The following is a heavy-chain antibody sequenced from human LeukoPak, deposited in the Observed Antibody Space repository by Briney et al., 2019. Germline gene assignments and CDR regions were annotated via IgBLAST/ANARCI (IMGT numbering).Heavy chain of an antibody. CDR3: ARVVVVVPAAIPVGMATIDRYYFDY. J-gene: IGHJ4*02. V-gene: IGHV4-38-2*02. Sequence: PSETLSLTCTVSGYSISSGYYWGWIRQPPGKGLEWIGRIYHSGSTYYNPSLKSRVTISVDTSKNQFSLKLSSVTAADTAVYYCARVVVVVPAAIPVGMATIDRYYFDYWGQGTLVTVSS. CDR2: IYHSGST. D-gene: IGHD2-2*02. CDR1: GYSISSGYY.